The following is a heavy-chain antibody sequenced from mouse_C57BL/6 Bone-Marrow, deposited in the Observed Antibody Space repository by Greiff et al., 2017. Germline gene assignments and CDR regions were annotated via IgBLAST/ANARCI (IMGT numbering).Heavy chain of an antibody. CDR2: IHPNSGST. CDR3: ARKGYYGPGVYFDY. V-gene: IGHV1-64*01. Sequence: QVQLQQPGAELVKPGASVKLSCKASGYTFTSYWMHWVKQRPGQGLEWIGMIHPNSGSTNYKEKFKSKATLTVDKSSSTAYMQLSSLTSEDSAVYYCARKGYYGPGVYFDYWGQGTTLTVSS. CDR1: GYTFTSYW. J-gene: IGHJ2*01. D-gene: IGHD1-2*01.